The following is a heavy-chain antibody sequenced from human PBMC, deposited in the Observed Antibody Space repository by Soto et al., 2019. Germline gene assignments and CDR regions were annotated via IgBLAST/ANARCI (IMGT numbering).Heavy chain of an antibody. D-gene: IGHD3-22*01. CDR2: INHSGST. CDR3: ARGPYYYDSSGYYYYFDY. V-gene: IGHV4-34*01. CDR1: GGSFSGYY. Sequence: SETLSLTCAVYGGSFSGYYWSWIRQPPGKGLEWIGEINHSGSTNYNPSLKSRVTISVDTSKNQFSLKLSSVTAADTAVYYCARGPYYYDSSGYYYYFDYWGQGTLVTVSS. J-gene: IGHJ4*02.